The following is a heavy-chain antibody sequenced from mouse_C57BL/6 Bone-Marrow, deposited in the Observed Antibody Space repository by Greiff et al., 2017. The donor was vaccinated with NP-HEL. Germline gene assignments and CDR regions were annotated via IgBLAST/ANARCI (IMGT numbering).Heavy chain of an antibody. CDR2: IRSKSNNYAT. V-gene: IGHV10-1*01. D-gene: IGHD1-1*01. J-gene: IGHJ2*01. CDR1: GFSFNTYA. Sequence: EVQLVESGGGLVQPKGSLKLSCAASGFSFNTYAMNWVRQAPGKGLEWVACIRSKSNNYATYYADSVKDRFTISRDDSESMLYLQMNNLKTEDTAMYYCVSDYYGSSYVDYWGQGTTLTVSS. CDR3: VSDYYGSSYVDY.